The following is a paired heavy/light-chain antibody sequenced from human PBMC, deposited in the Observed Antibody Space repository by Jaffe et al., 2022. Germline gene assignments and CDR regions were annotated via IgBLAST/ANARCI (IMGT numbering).Light chain of an antibody. J-gene: IGLJ2*01. CDR2: DVS. CDR1: STDVGGYNY. Sequence: QSALTQPASVSGSPGQSITISCTGTSTDVGGYNYVFWYQQHPGKAPKLIIYDVSIRPSGVSNRFSGSKSGNTASLTISGLQAEDEADYYCISYTSSSTLGVFGGGTKLTVL. CDR3: ISYTSSSTLGV. V-gene: IGLV2-14*01.
Heavy chain of an antibody. CDR1: GFTFSGYG. D-gene: IGHD6-13*01. V-gene: IGHV3-30*02. Sequence: QVQLVESGGGMVQPGGSLRLSCAASGFTFSGYGLHWVRQTPGKGLEWVAFIRNDGSNKYYADSVKGRFTISRDNSKNTLFLQMNSLRPDDTAVYYCAKRLAALGNYFDCWGQGTLVTVSS. J-gene: IGHJ4*02. CDR2: IRNDGSNK. CDR3: AKRLAALGNYFDC.